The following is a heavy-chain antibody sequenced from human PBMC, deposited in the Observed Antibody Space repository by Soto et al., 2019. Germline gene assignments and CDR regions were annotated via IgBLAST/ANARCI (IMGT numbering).Heavy chain of an antibody. V-gene: IGHV1-2*02. CDR1: GYTFTGYY. Sequence: GASVNVSCKASGYTFTGYYMHWVRQAPGQGLEWMGWINPNSGGTNYAQKFQGRVTMTRDTSISTAYMELSRLRSDDTAVYYCAREGVTTIFGVVIIRGMDVWGQGTTVTVSS. D-gene: IGHD3-3*01. CDR3: AREGVTTIFGVVIIRGMDV. CDR2: INPNSGGT. J-gene: IGHJ6*02.